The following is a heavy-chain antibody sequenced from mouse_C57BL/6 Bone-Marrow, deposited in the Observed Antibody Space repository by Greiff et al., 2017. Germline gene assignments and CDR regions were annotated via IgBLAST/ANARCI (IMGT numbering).Heavy chain of an antibody. D-gene: IGHD4-1*01. CDR3: AVGTEGLAY. V-gene: IGHV1-82*01. Sequence: QVQLQQSGPELVKPGASVKISCKASGYAFSSSWMNWVKQRPGKGLEWIGRIYPGDGDTTYNGKFKGKATLTADKSSSPAYMQLSSLTSEDSAVYFCAVGTEGLAYWGQGTLVTVSA. CDR1: GYAFSSSW. J-gene: IGHJ3*01. CDR2: IYPGDGDT.